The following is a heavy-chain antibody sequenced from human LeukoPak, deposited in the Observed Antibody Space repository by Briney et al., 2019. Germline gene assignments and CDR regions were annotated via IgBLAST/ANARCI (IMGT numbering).Heavy chain of an antibody. J-gene: IGHJ4*02. V-gene: IGHV4-34*01. CDR1: GGSFSGYY. CDR2: INHSGST. D-gene: IGHD3-3*02. Sequence: SETLSLTCAVYGGSFSGYYWSWIRQPPGKXXXXXGEINHSGSTNYNPSLKSGVTISVDTSKNQFSLKLSSVTAADTAVYYCARSLALLRYIDFWGQGTLVTVSS. CDR3: ARSLALLRYIDF.